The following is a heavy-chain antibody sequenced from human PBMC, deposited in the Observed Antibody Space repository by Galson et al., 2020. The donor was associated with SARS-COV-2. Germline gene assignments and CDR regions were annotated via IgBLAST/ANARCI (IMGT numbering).Heavy chain of an antibody. Sequence: ASVKVSCKASGYTFTSYAMNWVRQAPGQGLEWMGWINTNTGNPTYAQGFTGRFVFSLDTSVSTAYLQISSLKAEDTAVYYCARGRFLEWLEVVWFDPWGQGTLVTVSS. CDR1: GYTFTSYA. V-gene: IGHV7-4-1*02. CDR3: ARGRFLEWLEVVWFDP. CDR2: INTNTGNP. J-gene: IGHJ5*02. D-gene: IGHD3-3*01.